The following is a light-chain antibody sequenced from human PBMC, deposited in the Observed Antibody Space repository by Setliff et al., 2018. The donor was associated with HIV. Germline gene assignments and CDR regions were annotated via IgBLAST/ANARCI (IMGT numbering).Light chain of an antibody. CDR3: QQYDSYSLT. CDR2: KAS. J-gene: IGKJ4*01. V-gene: IGKV1-5*03. CDR1: QSISYR. Sequence: DIQMTQSPSALSASVGDTVTITCRASQSISYRLAWYQQKPWKAPNLLIYKASSLESGVPSRFSGSGSGTEFTLTISSLQPDDFATYFCQQYDSYSLTFGGGTKV.